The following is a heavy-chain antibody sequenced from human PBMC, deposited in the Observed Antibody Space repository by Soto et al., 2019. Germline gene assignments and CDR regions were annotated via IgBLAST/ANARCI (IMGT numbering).Heavy chain of an antibody. V-gene: IGHV3-21*01. CDR3: ARDNGSGSYYNSFYYGMDV. CDR1: GFTFSSYS. CDR2: ISSSSSYI. J-gene: IGHJ6*02. Sequence: EVQLVESGGGLVKPGGSLRLSCAASGFTFSSYSMNWVRQAPGKGLEWVSSISSSSSYIYYADSVKGRFTISRDNAKNSLYLQMNSLRAEDTAVYYCARDNGSGSYYNSFYYGMDVWGQGTTVTVSS. D-gene: IGHD3-10*01.